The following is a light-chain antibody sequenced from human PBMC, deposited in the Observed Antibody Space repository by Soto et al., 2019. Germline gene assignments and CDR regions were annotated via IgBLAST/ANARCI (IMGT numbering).Light chain of an antibody. CDR3: SSYTSSSTLVV. V-gene: IGLV2-14*01. J-gene: IGLJ2*01. CDR1: SSDVGGYNY. Sequence: QSAMTQPASVSGSPGQSITISCTGTSSDVGGYNYVSWYQQHPGKAPKLMIYEVSNRPSGVSNRFSGSKSGNTASLTISGPQAEYESEYYCSSYTSSSTLVVFGGGTKLTLL. CDR2: EVS.